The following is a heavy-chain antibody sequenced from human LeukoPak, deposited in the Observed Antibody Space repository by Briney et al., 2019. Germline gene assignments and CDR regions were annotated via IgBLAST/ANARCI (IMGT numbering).Heavy chain of an antibody. D-gene: IGHD3/OR15-3a*01. CDR3: ARDSYDFLTGRYSGSGGDY. V-gene: IGHV1-18*01. Sequence: ASVKVSCKASGYTFISYGINWVRQAPGRGLAWMGWISDYNGNTHYAQQFQGRVTMTTDTSTSTVYTELRTLRSDDTAVYYCARDSYDFLTGRYSGSGGDYWGQGTLVTVSS. CDR2: ISDYNGNT. CDR1: GYTFISYG. J-gene: IGHJ4*02.